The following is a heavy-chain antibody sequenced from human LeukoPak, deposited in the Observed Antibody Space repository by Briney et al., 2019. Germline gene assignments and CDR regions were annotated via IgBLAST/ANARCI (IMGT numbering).Heavy chain of an antibody. V-gene: IGHV3-30*04. CDR2: ISYDGTNK. CDR1: GFTFSSYS. CDR3: ARDGYCSGGSCYSRDWFDP. D-gene: IGHD2-15*01. Sequence: GGSLRLSCAASGFTFSSYSMHWVRQAPGKGLEWVALISYDGTNKYYADSVKGRFTISRDNSKNTLYLQMNSLRAEDTAVYYCARDGYCSGGSCYSRDWFDPWGQGTLVTVSS. J-gene: IGHJ5*02.